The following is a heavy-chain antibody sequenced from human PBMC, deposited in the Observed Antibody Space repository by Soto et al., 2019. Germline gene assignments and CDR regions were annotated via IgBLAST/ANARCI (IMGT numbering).Heavy chain of an antibody. CDR1: GYTFTSYA. Sequence: ASVKVSCKASGYTFTSYAVHWVRQAPGQRLEWMGWINAGNGNTKYSQKIQGRVTITRDTSANTSYIELSSLRSEDTAVYYCARDSGGMDVWGQGTTVTVSS. CDR2: INAGNGNT. V-gene: IGHV1-3*01. J-gene: IGHJ6*02. CDR3: ARDSGGMDV.